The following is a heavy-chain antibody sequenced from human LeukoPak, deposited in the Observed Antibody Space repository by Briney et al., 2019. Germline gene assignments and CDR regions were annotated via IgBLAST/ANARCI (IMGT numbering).Heavy chain of an antibody. V-gene: IGHV4-39*07. CDR3: AETNTQDWFDP. J-gene: IGHJ5*02. CDR2: IYHDGNT. Sequence: KASETLSLTCSVFGVSISSSSYYWGWLRQSPGKGLEWIASIYHDGNTFYNPSLKSRVAISVDTAKSQVSLRLRSVTAADTAVYYCAETNTQDWFDPWGQGTLVTVSS. D-gene: IGHD1-7*01. CDR1: GVSISSSSYY.